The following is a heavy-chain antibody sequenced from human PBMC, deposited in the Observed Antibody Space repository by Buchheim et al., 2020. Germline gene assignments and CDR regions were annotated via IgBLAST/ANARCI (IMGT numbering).Heavy chain of an antibody. D-gene: IGHD3-22*01. J-gene: IGHJ4*02. Sequence: QVQLVESGGGVVQPGRSLRLSCAASGFTFSSYAMHWVRQAPGKGLEWVAVISYDGSNKYYADSVKGRFTISRDNSKNTQYLQMNSLRAEDTAVYYCAGDLWQDETYYYDSSGPLDYWGQGTL. CDR2: ISYDGSNK. CDR3: AGDLWQDETYYYDSSGPLDY. V-gene: IGHV3-30-3*01. CDR1: GFTFSSYA.